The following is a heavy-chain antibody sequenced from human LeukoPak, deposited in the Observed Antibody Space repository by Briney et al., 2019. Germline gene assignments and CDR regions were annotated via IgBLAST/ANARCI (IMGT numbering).Heavy chain of an antibody. CDR2: ISYDGSNK. V-gene: IGHV3-30*04. D-gene: IGHD4-23*01. CDR1: GFTFSSYA. CDR3: ARATPSPDY. J-gene: IGHJ4*02. Sequence: GGSLRLSCAASGFTFSSYAMHWVREAPGKGLEWVAVISYDGSNKYYADSVKGRFTISRDNSKNTLYLQMNSLRAEDTAVYYCARATPSPDYWGQGTLVTVSS.